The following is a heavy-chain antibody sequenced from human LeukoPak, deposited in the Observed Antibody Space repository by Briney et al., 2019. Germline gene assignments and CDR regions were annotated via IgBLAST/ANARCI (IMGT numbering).Heavy chain of an antibody. Sequence: GGSLRLSCTASGFTFGDYAKSWVRQAPGKGLEWVGFIRSKAYGGTTEYAASVKGRFTISRDDSKSIAYLQMNSLKTEDTAVYYCTRDPEDGMDVWGQETTVTVSS. D-gene: IGHD1-14*01. CDR3: TRDPEDGMDV. CDR1: GFTFGDYA. CDR2: IRSKAYGGTT. J-gene: IGHJ6*02. V-gene: IGHV3-49*04.